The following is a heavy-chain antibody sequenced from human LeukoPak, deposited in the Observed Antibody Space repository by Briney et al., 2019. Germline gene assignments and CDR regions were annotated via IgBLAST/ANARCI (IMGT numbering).Heavy chain of an antibody. V-gene: IGHV3-33*06. J-gene: IGHJ4*02. CDR2: IWNDGSDK. CDR1: GFTFSSYG. D-gene: IGHD1-26*01. Sequence: GGSLRLSCAASGFTFSSYGMHWARQAPGTGLERVAVIWNDGSDKYYADSVKGRFTISRDNSKNTLYLQMNSLRAEDTAVYYCAKPTRGSGSFLIDFWGQGTLVTVSS. CDR3: AKPTRGSGSFLIDF.